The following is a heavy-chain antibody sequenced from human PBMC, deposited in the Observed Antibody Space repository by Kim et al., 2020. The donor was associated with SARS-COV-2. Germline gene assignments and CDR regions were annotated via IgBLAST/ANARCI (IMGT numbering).Heavy chain of an antibody. CDR2: ISGSGGST. CDR3: AKVVVVEQYYYDSTGDAFDI. CDR1: GFTFSSYA. J-gene: IGHJ3*02. V-gene: IGHV3-23*01. Sequence: GGSLRLSCAASGFTFSSYAMSWVRQAPGKGLEWVSAISGSGGSTYYADSVKGRFTISRDNSKNTLYLQMNSLRAEDTAVYYCAKVVVVEQYYYDSTGDAFDIWGQGTMVTVSS. D-gene: IGHD3-22*01.